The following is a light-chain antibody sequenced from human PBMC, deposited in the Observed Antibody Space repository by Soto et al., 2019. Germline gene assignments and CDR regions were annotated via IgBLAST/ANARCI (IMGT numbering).Light chain of an antibody. V-gene: IGKV1-17*01. CDR1: QSINRD. Sequence: DIQMTQSPSSLSAFVGDRVTITCRASQSINRDLNWYQQQPGKAPRLLIYAASTLQGGVPSRFSGSGSGTEFTLTINSLQPDDFATYYCQQYHIYSGTFGQGTKVDIK. CDR3: QQYHIYSGT. J-gene: IGKJ1*01. CDR2: AAS.